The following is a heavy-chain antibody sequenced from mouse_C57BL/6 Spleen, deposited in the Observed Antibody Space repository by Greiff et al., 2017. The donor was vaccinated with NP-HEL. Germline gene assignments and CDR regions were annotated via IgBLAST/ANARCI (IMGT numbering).Heavy chain of an antibody. D-gene: IGHD1-1*01. CDR3: ARSDYYGSTHRLYYFDY. J-gene: IGHJ2*01. CDR1: GYAFTNYL. CDR2: INPGSGGT. V-gene: IGHV1-54*01. Sequence: QVQLKESGAELVRPGTSVKVSCKASGYAFTNYLIEWVKQRPGQGLEWIGVINPGSGGTNYNEKFKGKATLTADKSSSTAYLPLSRLTSEDSAVYFCARSDYYGSTHRLYYFDYWGQGTTRTVSS.